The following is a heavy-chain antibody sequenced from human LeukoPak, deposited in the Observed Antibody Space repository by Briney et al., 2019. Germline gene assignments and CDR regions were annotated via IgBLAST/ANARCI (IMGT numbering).Heavy chain of an antibody. J-gene: IGHJ4*02. D-gene: IGHD3-10*01. Sequence: PWATLSLTCAVYGESFSNYYWSWIRQPPGKGLEWIGEINHSGTTNYNPSLKSRVTMSLDTSKNEFSLKLSSVTAADTAVYYCARGSWAYHYGSGSHEFWGQGTLVTVSS. V-gene: IGHV4-34*01. CDR3: ARGSWAYHYGSGSHEF. CDR2: INHSGTT. CDR1: GESFSNYY.